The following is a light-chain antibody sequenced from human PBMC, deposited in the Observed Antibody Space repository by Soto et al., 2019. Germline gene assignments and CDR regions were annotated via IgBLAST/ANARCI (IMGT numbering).Light chain of an antibody. CDR1: QLMSGF. Sequence: DMQMTQSPSTLSASVGDRVTITCRASQLMSGFLAWYQRKPGKAPQLLISDASRLESGVPSRLSGGGCGTAFTLTISRLQREDFETAYCQHYSSTSGTLGPAPNVDIK. CDR3: QHYSSTSGT. V-gene: IGKV1-5*01. J-gene: IGKJ1*01. CDR2: DAS.